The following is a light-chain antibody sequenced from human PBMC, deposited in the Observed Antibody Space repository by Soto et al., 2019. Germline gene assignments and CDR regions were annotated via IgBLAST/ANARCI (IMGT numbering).Light chain of an antibody. CDR1: KSVSGSY. V-gene: IGKV3-20*01. CDR2: EAS. CDR3: QQYATSPLT. Sequence: ENFLPQSPATLPLPPGERATLSCRASKSVSGSYLAWYQHKPGQAPRLLIYEASSRVTGIPDRFSGSGSGTDFTLTISRLEPEDFAVYYCQQYATSPLTFGGGTKVEIK. J-gene: IGKJ4*01.